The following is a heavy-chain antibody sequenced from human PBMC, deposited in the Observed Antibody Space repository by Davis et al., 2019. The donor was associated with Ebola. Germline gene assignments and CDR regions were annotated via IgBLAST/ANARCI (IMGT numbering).Heavy chain of an antibody. CDR2: INSDGSRA. CDR1: GFTFGSYW. D-gene: IGHD6-13*01. CDR3: SRAPTTAVGPTGDFDY. J-gene: IGHJ4*02. Sequence: GESLKISCVDSGFTFGSYWMHWVRQVPGKGLVWVARINSDGSRATYADSVNGRFTISRDNAKDTLYLQMNSLRVEDTALYFCSRAPTTAVGPTGDFDYWGQGTLVTVSS. V-gene: IGHV3-74*01.